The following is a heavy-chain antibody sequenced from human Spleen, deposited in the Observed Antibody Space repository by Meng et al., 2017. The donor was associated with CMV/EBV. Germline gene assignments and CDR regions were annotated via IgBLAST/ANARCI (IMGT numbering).Heavy chain of an antibody. Sequence: SVKVSCKASGGIFSNYAINWVRQAPGQGLEWMGGIIPLYGTPNFPQKFQGRVTITRDESSSTAYMEVSSLRSEDTAVYYCARGGRGYRFGDPSDMTPEAYYYYGMDVWGQGTSVTVSS. CDR1: GGIFSNYA. J-gene: IGHJ6*02. CDR3: ARGGRGYRFGDPSDMTPEAYYYYGMDV. V-gene: IGHV1-69*05. D-gene: IGHD3-22*01. CDR2: IIPLYGTP.